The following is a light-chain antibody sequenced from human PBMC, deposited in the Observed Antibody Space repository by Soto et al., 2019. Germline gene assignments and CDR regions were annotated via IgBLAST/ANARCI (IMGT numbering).Light chain of an antibody. CDR2: WAS. V-gene: IGKV4-1*01. CDR3: QQYYSTPLT. Sequence: DIVMTQSPDSLAVSLGERATINCKSSQSVLYSSNNKNYLSWYQQKPGQPPKLLIYWASTRESGVPDRFSGSGSGTDFTLPISSLQAEAVAVYYCQQYYSTPLTFGGGTKVEIK. J-gene: IGKJ4*01. CDR1: QSVLYSSNNKNY.